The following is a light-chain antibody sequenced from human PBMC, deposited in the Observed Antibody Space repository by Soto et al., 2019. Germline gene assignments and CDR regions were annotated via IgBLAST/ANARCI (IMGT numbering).Light chain of an antibody. V-gene: IGLV2-14*01. CDR1: STDIGAYNY. J-gene: IGLJ1*01. Sequence: QSALTQPASVSGSPGQSITISCTGTSTDIGAYNYVSWYQQHPGKAPKLLIYEVTNRPSGVSNRFSGSKSGNTASLTISGLQAEDEDNYYCHSYPTLSNRVFGTGTKVTVL. CDR3: HSYPTLSNRV. CDR2: EVT.